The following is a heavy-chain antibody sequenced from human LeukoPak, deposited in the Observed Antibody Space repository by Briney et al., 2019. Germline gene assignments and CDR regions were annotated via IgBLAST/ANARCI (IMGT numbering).Heavy chain of an antibody. V-gene: IGHV3-7*01. CDR1: GFTFSSYW. J-gene: IGHJ4*02. D-gene: IGHD6-13*01. CDR3: ARGLAAAGKGYYFDY. Sequence: PGGPLRLSCAASGFTFSSYWMSWVRQAPGKGLEWVANIKQDGSEKYYVDSVKGRFTISRDNAKNSLYLQMNSLRAEDTAVYYCARGLAAAGKGYYFDYWGQGTLVTVSS. CDR2: IKQDGSEK.